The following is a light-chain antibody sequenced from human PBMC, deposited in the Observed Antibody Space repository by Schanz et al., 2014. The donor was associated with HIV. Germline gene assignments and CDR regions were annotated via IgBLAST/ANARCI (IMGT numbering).Light chain of an antibody. Sequence: QSALTQPPSASGSPGQSVTISCTGTSSDVGDYDYVSWYQQHPGKAPKLMIYDVTYRPSGVSNRFSGSKSGDTASLTISGLQAEDEADYYCQSYDSSLSGLYVFGTGTKLTVL. CDR2: DVT. CDR1: SSDVGDYDY. CDR3: QSYDSSLSGLYV. V-gene: IGLV2-14*01. J-gene: IGLJ1*01.